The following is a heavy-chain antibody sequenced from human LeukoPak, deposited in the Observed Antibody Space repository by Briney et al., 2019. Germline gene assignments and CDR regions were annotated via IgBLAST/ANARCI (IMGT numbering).Heavy chain of an antibody. CDR3: AREGAMVRGVMGFDP. CDR2: IYYSGST. J-gene: IGHJ5*02. D-gene: IGHD3-10*01. Sequence: PSETLSLTCTVSGGSISSYCWSWLRQPPGKGLEGIGYIYYSGSTNYNPSLKSRVTISVDTSKNQFSLKLSSVTAADTAVYYCAREGAMVRGVMGFDPWGQGTLVTVSS. V-gene: IGHV4-59*01. CDR1: GGSISSYC.